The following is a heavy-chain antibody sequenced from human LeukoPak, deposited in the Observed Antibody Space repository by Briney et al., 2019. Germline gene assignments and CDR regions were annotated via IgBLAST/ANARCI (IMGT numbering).Heavy chain of an antibody. J-gene: IGHJ4*02. CDR3: ARDAMSSVTTSPHYFDY. D-gene: IGHD4-17*01. CDR1: GYTFTSYY. Sequence: ASVKVSCKASGYTFTSYYMHWVRQAPGQGLEWMGIINPSGGSTAYAQKFQGRVTMTRDTSTSTVYMDLSSLRSEDTAVYYCARDAMSSVTTSPHYFDYWGQGTLVTVSS. CDR2: INPSGGST. V-gene: IGHV1-46*01.